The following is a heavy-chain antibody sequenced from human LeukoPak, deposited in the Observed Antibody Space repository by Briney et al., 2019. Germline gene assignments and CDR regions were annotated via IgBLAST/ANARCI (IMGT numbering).Heavy chain of an antibody. V-gene: IGHV3-30*04. CDR2: ISYDGSNK. D-gene: IGHD3-10*01. Sequence: GGSLRLSCAASGFTFSTYAMHWVRQAPGKGLEWVALISYDGSNKYYADSVKGRFTISRDNSKNTLYLQMNSLRAEDTAVYYCARDQNGAYYYGSGSRGYYYYMDVWGKGTTVTVSS. CDR3: ARDQNGAYYYGSGSRGYYYYMDV. J-gene: IGHJ6*03. CDR1: GFTFSTYA.